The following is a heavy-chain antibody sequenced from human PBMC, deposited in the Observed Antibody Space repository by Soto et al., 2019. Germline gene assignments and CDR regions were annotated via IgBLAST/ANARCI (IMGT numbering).Heavy chain of an antibody. V-gene: IGHV3-30*18. D-gene: IGHD1-20*01. CDR3: AKDRYSGGMDV. CDR1: GFTFSSYG. CDR2: ISYDGSNK. Sequence: QVQLVESGGGVVQPGRSLRLSCAASGFTFSSYGMHWVRQAPGKGLEWVAVISYDGSNKYYADSVKGRFTISRDNSKNTLYLQMNSRRAEDTAVYYCAKDRYSGGMDVWGQGTTVTVSS. J-gene: IGHJ6*02.